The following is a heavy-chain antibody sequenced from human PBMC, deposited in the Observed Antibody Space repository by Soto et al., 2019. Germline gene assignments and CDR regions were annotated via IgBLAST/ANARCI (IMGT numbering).Heavy chain of an antibody. CDR3: ARGAVTIVVVPAARNFDYYYYYMDV. V-gene: IGHV1-8*01. D-gene: IGHD2-2*01. CDR2: MNPNSGNT. Sequence: ASVKVSCKASGYTFTSYDINWVRQATGQGLEWMGWMNPNSGNTGYAQKFQGRVTMTRNTSISTAYMELSSLRSEDTAVYYCARGAVTIVVVPAARNFDYYYYYMDVWGNGTTVTVSS. CDR1: GYTFTSYD. J-gene: IGHJ6*03.